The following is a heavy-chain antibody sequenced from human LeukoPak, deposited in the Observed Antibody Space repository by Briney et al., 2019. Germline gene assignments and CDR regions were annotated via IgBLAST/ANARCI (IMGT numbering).Heavy chain of an antibody. Sequence: ASVKVSCKASGYTFTSYDIKWVRQATGQGLEWMGWMNPNSGNTGHAQKFQGRVTMTRNTSISTAYMELSSLRSEDTAVYYCAREIKGSYVDYWGQGTLVTVSS. CDR3: AREIKGSYVDY. CDR1: GYTFTSYD. D-gene: IGHD1-26*01. V-gene: IGHV1-8*01. J-gene: IGHJ4*02. CDR2: MNPNSGNT.